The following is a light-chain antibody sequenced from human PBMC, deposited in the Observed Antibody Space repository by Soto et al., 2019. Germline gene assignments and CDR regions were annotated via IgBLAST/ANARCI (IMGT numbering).Light chain of an antibody. Sequence: EIVLTQSPCTLSLSPGERATLSCRATQSVFSTYLAWYQQKPGQAPRLVIYDASRRATGIPDRFSGSGSRTDFTLTISRLEPEDSAVYYCQEYSSTPITFGQGTRLEI. J-gene: IGKJ5*01. CDR1: QSVFSTY. V-gene: IGKV3-20*01. CDR2: DAS. CDR3: QEYSSTPIT.